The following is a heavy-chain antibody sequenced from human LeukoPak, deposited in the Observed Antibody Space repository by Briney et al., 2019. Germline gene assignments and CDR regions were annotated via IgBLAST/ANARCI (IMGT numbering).Heavy chain of an antibody. Sequence: GGSLRLSCAASGFTFSSYGMHWVRQAPGKGLEWVAVIWYDGSNKYYADSVKGRFTISRDNSKNTLYLQMNSLRAEDTAVYYCAGDSLPASGYFDFWGQGTLVTVSS. D-gene: IGHD2-2*01. CDR2: IWYDGSNK. J-gene: IGHJ4*02. CDR1: GFTFSSYG. CDR3: AGDSLPASGYFDF. V-gene: IGHV3-33*01.